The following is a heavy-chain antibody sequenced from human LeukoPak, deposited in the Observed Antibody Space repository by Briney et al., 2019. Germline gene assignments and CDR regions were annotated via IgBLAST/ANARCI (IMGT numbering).Heavy chain of an antibody. V-gene: IGHV1-69*05. CDR2: IIPIFGTA. Sequence: SVKVSXKASGGTFSSYAISWVRQAPGQGLEWMGGIIPIFGTANYAQKFQGRVTITTDESTSTAYMELSSLRSEDTAVYYCASARSYYDISTLDYWGQGTLVTVSS. J-gene: IGHJ4*02. CDR3: ASARSYYDISTLDY. CDR1: GGTFSSYA. D-gene: IGHD3-9*01.